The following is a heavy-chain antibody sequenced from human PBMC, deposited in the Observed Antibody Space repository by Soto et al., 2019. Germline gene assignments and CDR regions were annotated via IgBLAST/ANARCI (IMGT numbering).Heavy chain of an antibody. J-gene: IGHJ5*02. Sequence: PSETLSLTCTVSGGSISSYYWSWIRQHPGKGLEWIGYIYYSGSTNYNPSLKSRVTISVDTSKNQFSLKLSSVTAADTAVYYCARQRSRSSWSMNWFDPWGQGTLVTVSS. D-gene: IGHD6-13*01. V-gene: IGHV4-59*08. CDR3: ARQRSRSSWSMNWFDP. CDR1: GGSISSYY. CDR2: IYYSGST.